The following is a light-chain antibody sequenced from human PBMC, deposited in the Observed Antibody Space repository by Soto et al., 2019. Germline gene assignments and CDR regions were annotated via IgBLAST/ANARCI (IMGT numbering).Light chain of an antibody. CDR2: GSS. J-gene: IGKJ2*01. CDR1: QSVSNNY. CDR3: QQYGSSPPYT. Sequence: EVVVTQAPGTLSLSPGERATLSCRASQSVSNNYFAWYQQKPGQAPRLLIFGSSDRATGIPDRFSGSGSGTDFTLTISRLEPEDFAVYYCQQYGSSPPYTFGQGTKLAIK. V-gene: IGKV3-20*01.